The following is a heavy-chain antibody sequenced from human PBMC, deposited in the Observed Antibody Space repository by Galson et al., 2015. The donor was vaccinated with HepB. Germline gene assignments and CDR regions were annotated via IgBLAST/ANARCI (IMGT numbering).Heavy chain of an antibody. J-gene: IGHJ5*02. CDR2: IIPIFGTA. V-gene: IGHV1-69*13. CDR3: ARGTITMVQGAISDWFNP. D-gene: IGHD3-10*01. CDR1: GGTFSSYA. Sequence: SVKVSCKASGGTFSSYAISWVRQAPGQGLEWMGGIIPIFGTANYAQKFQGRVTITADESTSTAYMELSSLRSEDTAVYYCARGTITMVQGAISDWFNPWGQGTLVTVSS.